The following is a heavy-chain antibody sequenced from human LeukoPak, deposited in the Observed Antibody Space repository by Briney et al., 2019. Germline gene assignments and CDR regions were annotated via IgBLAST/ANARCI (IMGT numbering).Heavy chain of an antibody. CDR3: AKGNGMPVGAFDI. D-gene: IGHD1-26*01. CDR1: GFTFSSYA. Sequence: GGSLRLSCAASGFTFSSYAMSWVRQAPGKGLEWVSAISGSGGSTYYADSVRGRFTISRDNSKNTLYLQMNSLRAEDTAVYYCAKGNGMPVGAFDIWGQGTMVTVSS. J-gene: IGHJ3*02. V-gene: IGHV3-23*01. CDR2: ISGSGGST.